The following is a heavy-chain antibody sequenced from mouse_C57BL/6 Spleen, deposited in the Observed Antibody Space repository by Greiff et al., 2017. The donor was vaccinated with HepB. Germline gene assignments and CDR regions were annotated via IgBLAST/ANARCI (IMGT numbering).Heavy chain of an antibody. D-gene: IGHD1-1*01. J-gene: IGHJ4*01. CDR2: IDPSDSAT. Sequence: VQLQQPGAELVRPGSSVKLSCKASGYTFTSYWMHWVKQRPIQGLEWIGNIDPSDSATHYNQKFKDKATLTVDKSSSTAYMQLSSLTSEDSAVYYCARMGGSSLFEEAIDYWGQGTSVTVSS. CDR3: ARMGGSSLFEEAIDY. V-gene: IGHV1-52*01. CDR1: GYTFTSYW.